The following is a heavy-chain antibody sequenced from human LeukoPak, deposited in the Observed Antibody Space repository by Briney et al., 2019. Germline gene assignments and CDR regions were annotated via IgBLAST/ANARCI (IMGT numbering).Heavy chain of an antibody. CDR1: GYTFTSYG. Sequence: ASVKVSCKASGYTFTSYGISWVRQAPGQGLEWMGWISACNGNTNYAQKLQGRVTMTTDTSTSTAYMELRSLRSDDTAVYYCARDPEPDYGSPFNDYWGQGTLVTVSS. CDR3: ARDPEPDYGSPFNDY. D-gene: IGHD4-17*01. CDR2: ISACNGNT. J-gene: IGHJ4*02. V-gene: IGHV1-18*01.